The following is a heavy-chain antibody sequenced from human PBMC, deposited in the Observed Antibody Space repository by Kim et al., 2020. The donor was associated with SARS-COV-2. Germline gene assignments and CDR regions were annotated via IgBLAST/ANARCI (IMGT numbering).Heavy chain of an antibody. CDR3: AREAGCTGGVCRYPYYYYYYMDV. CDR2: ISSSSSYI. Sequence: GGSLRLSCAASGFTFSSYSMNRVRQAPGKGLEWVSSISSSSSYIYYADSVKGRFTISRDNAKNSLYLQMNSLRAEDTAVYYCAREAGCTGGVCRYPYYYYYYMDVWGKGTTVTVSS. J-gene: IGHJ6*03. V-gene: IGHV3-21*01. D-gene: IGHD2-8*02. CDR1: GFTFSSYS.